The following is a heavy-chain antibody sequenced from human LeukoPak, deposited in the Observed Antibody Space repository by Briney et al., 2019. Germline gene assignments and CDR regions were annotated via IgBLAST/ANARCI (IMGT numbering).Heavy chain of an antibody. CDR3: ARVKLRCAFDI. Sequence: GGCLCLSRAASGFIVSNNYMSWVRQAPGKGLEWVSVIYSGGSTYYTDSVKGRFTISRDNSKNTLYLQMNSLRVEDTAVYYCARVKLRCAFDIWGQGTLVTVSS. CDR2: IYSGGST. D-gene: IGHD6-6*01. J-gene: IGHJ3*02. CDR1: GFIVSNNY. V-gene: IGHV3-53*01.